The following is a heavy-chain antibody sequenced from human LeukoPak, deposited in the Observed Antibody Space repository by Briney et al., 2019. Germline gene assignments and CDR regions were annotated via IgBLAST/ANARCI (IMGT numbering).Heavy chain of an antibody. CDR2: INSDGTTT. Sequence: GGSLRLSCAASGFSFSSFWMHWVRQVPGKGLVWVSGINSDGTTTGYADSVKGRFTISRDNAKNTVSLQMSSLRAEDTALYYCARGGYGAHMGWGQGTLVTVSS. V-gene: IGHV3-74*01. CDR3: ARGGYGAHMG. J-gene: IGHJ4*02. D-gene: IGHD4-17*01. CDR1: GFSFSSFW.